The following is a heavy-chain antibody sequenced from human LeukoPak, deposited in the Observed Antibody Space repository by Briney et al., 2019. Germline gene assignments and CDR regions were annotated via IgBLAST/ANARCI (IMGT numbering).Heavy chain of an antibody. CDR2: INHSGST. CDR1: GVSFSGYY. D-gene: IGHD1-26*01. J-gene: IGHJ5*02. Sequence: KPSETLSLTCAVYGVSFSGYYWSWIRQPPGKGLEWIGEINHSGSTNYNPSLKSRVTISLDTSKNQFSLNLSSVTAADTAVYYCARRPSGGTNWFDPWGQGSLVTVSP. V-gene: IGHV4-34*01. CDR3: ARRPSGGTNWFDP.